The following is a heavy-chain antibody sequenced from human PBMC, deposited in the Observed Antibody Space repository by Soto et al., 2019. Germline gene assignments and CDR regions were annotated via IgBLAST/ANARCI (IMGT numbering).Heavy chain of an antibody. D-gene: IGHD4-17*01. CDR3: ARRLASYAQNYYYGMDV. CDR1: GFTFSSYA. J-gene: IGHJ6*02. CDR2: ISYDGSNK. Sequence: QVQLVESGGGVVQPGRSLRLSCAASGFTFSSYAMHWVRQAPGKGLEWVAVISYDGSNKYYADSVKGRFTISTDNSKNTLYLQMNSLRAEDTAVYYCARRLASYAQNYYYGMDVWGQGTTVTVSS. V-gene: IGHV3-30-3*01.